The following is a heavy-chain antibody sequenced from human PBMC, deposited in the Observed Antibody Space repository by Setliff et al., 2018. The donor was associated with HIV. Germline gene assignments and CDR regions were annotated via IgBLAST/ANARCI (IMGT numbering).Heavy chain of an antibody. CDR3: TRKLAPGHGMDV. CDR1: GFTFTSYW. V-gene: IGHV3-7*01. J-gene: IGHJ6*02. CDR2: INQDGSEK. D-gene: IGHD3-3*02. Sequence: HPGGSLRLSCAASGFTFTSYWMIWVRQAPGKGLEWVANINQDGSEKNYVDSVKGRFTISRDNAKNSLYLQMDSPRVEDTTVYYCTRKLAPGHGMDVWGQGTTVTVSS.